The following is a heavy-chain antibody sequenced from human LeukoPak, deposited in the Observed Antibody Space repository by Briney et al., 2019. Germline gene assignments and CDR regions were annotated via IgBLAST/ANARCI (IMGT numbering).Heavy chain of an antibody. V-gene: IGHV4-39*07. Sequence: SETPSLTCTVSGGSISSSSYYWGWIRQPPGKGLEWIGSIYYSGSTYYNPSLKSRVTISVDTSKNQFSLKLSSVTAADTAVYYCARVWGYSGSPRADYWGQGTLVTVSS. CDR3: ARVWGYSGSPRADY. CDR2: IYYSGST. D-gene: IGHD1-26*01. J-gene: IGHJ4*02. CDR1: GGSISSSSYY.